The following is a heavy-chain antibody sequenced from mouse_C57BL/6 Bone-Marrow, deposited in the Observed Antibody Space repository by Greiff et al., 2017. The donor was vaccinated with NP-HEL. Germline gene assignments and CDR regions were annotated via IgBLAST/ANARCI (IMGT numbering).Heavy chain of an antibody. CDR1: GYTFTNYW. D-gene: IGHD1-1*01. CDR3: ARSIYYYGSGGYFDV. CDR2: IYPGGGYT. Sequence: QVQLQQSGAELVRPGTSVKMSCKASGYTFTNYWIGWAKQRPGHGLEWIGDIYPGGGYTNYNEKFKGKATLTADKSSSTAYMQFSSLTSEDSAIYYCARSIYYYGSGGYFDVWGTGTTVTVSS. J-gene: IGHJ1*03. V-gene: IGHV1-63*01.